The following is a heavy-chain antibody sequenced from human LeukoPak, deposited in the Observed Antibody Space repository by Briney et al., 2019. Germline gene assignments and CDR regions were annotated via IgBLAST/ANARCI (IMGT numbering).Heavy chain of an antibody. Sequence: SETLSLICAVYGGSFSGYYWSWIRQPAGKGLEWIGRIYYSGSTYYNPSLKSRVTISVDTSKNQFSLKLRSVTAADTAVYYCARDTAGGGFDFWGQGTLVTVSS. J-gene: IGHJ4*02. CDR2: IYYSGST. CDR1: GGSFSGYY. CDR3: ARDTAGGGFDF. D-gene: IGHD3-16*01. V-gene: IGHV4-4*07.